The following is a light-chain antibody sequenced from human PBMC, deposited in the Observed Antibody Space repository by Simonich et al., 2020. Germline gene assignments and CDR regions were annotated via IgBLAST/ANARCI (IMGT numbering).Light chain of an antibody. Sequence: DIVMTQSPDSLAVSLGERATINCKSSQSVLYSSTNKNYLAWYQQKPGKPPKLLIYWASTRESGVPDRFSGSGSGTDFTLTISSLQAEDVAVYYCQQYYSTPQTFGQGTKVEIK. CDR3: QQYYSTPQT. J-gene: IGKJ1*01. V-gene: IGKV4-1*01. CDR1: QSVLYSSTNKNY. CDR2: WAS.